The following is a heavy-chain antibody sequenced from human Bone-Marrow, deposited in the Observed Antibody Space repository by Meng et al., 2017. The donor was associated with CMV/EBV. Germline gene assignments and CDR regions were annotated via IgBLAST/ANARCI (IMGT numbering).Heavy chain of an antibody. CDR2: ISSSSSYI. D-gene: IGHD2-2*01. CDR1: GFTFSSYS. V-gene: IGHV3-21*01. J-gene: IGHJ3*02. CDR3: SREHCSSTSCYFASDI. Sequence: GESLKISCAASGFTFSSYSMNWVRQAPGKGLEWVSSISSSSSYIYYADSVKGRFTISRDNAKNSLYLQMNSLRAEDTAVYYCSREHCSSTSCYFASDIWGQGTMVTVSS.